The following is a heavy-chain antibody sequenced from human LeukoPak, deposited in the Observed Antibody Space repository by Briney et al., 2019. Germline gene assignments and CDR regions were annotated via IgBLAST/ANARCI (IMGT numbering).Heavy chain of an antibody. D-gene: IGHD1-1*01. CDR1: EFTFSNYW. V-gene: IGHV3-7*03. J-gene: IGHJ4*02. Sequence: GGSLRLTCAASEFTFSNYWMTWVRQAPGRGLEWVANMNQDGSQKYYVGSVKGRFTISRDNAKNSLYLQMNSLGVEDTAVYYCAKRSSFDYWGQGTLVTVSS. CDR3: AKRSSFDY. CDR2: MNQDGSQK.